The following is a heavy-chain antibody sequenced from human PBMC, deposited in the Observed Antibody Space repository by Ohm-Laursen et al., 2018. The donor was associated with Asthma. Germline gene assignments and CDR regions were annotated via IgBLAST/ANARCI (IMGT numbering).Heavy chain of an antibody. J-gene: IGHJ4*02. CDR2: IWYDGSNK. Sequence: SLRLSCSASGFTFSIYSMHWVRQAPGKGLEWVAVIWYDGSNKYYADSVKGRFTISRDNSKNTLYLQMNSLRAEDTAVYYCAKEDYYASGSYSDWGQGTLVTVSS. V-gene: IGHV3-33*06. CDR1: GFTFSIYS. CDR3: AKEDYYASGSYSD. D-gene: IGHD3-10*01.